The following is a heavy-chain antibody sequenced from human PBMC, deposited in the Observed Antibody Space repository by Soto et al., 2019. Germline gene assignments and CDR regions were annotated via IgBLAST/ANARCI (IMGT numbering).Heavy chain of an antibody. Sequence: SETLSLTCTVSGGSISSGDYYWSWIRQPPGKGLEWIGYIYYSGGTYYNPYLKSRVTISVDTSKNQFSLKLSSVTAADTVVYYCARGRSPDWLLRVWYFDYWGQGTLVTVSS. CDR3: ARGRSPDWLLRVWYFDY. CDR1: GGSISSGDYY. CDR2: IYYSGGT. J-gene: IGHJ4*02. D-gene: IGHD3-9*01. V-gene: IGHV4-30-4*01.